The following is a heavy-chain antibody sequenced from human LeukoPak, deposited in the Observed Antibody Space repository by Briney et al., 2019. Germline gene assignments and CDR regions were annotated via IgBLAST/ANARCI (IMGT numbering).Heavy chain of an antibody. J-gene: IGHJ4*02. D-gene: IGHD6-19*01. Sequence: GGSLRLSCAGSGFIFNNYAMHWVRQPAGKGLEWVSGISWNSGTIDYADSVRGRFTISRDNAKNSLYLQMDSLRVEDTAFYYCAKDNRRHYTSGPNPDSLHWGQGALVTVSS. CDR3: AKDNRRHYTSGPNPDSLH. V-gene: IGHV3-9*01. CDR2: ISWNSGTI. CDR1: GFIFNNYA.